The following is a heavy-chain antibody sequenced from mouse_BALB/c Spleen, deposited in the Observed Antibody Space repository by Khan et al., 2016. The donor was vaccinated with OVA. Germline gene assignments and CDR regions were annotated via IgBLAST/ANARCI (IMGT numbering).Heavy chain of an antibody. CDR3: TREYYGSSYVAD. CDR2: ISSGSFTI. Sequence: EVALVESGGGLVQPGGSRKLSCAASGFTFSNFGMHWVRQAPEKGLEWVAYISSGSFTINYADTVQGRFTISRDNPKNTLFLQMTSLRSEDTAMYYCTREYYGSSYVADWGQGTLVTVSA. J-gene: IGHJ3*01. V-gene: IGHV5-17*02. D-gene: IGHD1-1*01. CDR1: GFTFSNFG.